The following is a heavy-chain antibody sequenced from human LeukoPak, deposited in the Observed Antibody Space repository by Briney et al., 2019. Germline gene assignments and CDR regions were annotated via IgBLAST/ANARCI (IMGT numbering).Heavy chain of an antibody. Sequence: ASVKVSCKASGYTFTSYYMHWVRQAPGQGLEWMGIINPSGGSTSYAQKFQGRVTMTRDTSTSTVYMELSGLRSEDTAVYYCARDGVIRDGFDYWGQGTLVTVSS. CDR3: ARDGVIRDGFDY. D-gene: IGHD3-22*01. CDR2: INPSGGST. CDR1: GYTFTSYY. V-gene: IGHV1-46*01. J-gene: IGHJ4*02.